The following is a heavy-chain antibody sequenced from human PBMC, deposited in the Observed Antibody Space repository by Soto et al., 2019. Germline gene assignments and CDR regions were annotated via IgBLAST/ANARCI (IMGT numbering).Heavy chain of an antibody. D-gene: IGHD6-19*01. V-gene: IGHV3-7*01. J-gene: IGHJ5*02. CDR1: GFTFSSYW. CDR3: AREEADSSADLIDP. CDR2: IKQDGSEK. Sequence: EVQLVESGGGLVQPGGSLRLSCAASGFTFSSYWMSWVRQAPGKGLEWVANIKQDGSEKYYVDSVKGRFTISRDNAKNSLYLQMNSLRAEDTAVYYCAREEADSSADLIDPRGQGTLVTVSS.